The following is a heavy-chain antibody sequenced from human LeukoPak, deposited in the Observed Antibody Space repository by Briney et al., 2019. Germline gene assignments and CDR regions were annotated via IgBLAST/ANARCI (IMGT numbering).Heavy chain of an antibody. V-gene: IGHV1-8*01. CDR2: MNPNSGNT. CDR1: GYTFTSYD. D-gene: IGHD2-2*01. J-gene: IGHJ5*02. CDR3: ARADCSSTSCSNWFDP. Sequence: GASVKVSCKASGYTFTSYDINWVRQATGQGLEWMGWMNPNSGNTGYEQKFQGRVTMTRNTSISTAYMELSSLRSEDTAVYYCARADCSSTSCSNWFDPWGQGTLVTVSS.